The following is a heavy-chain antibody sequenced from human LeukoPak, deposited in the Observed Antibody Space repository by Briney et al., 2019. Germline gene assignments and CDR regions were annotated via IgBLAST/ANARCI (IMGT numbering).Heavy chain of an antibody. V-gene: IGHV3-23*01. Sequence: GGSLRLSCAASGFTFSSYAMSWVRQAPGKGLEWVSAISGSGGSTYYADSVKGRFTISRDNSKNTLYLQMSSLRAEDTAVYYCAKGEVGATLFDWFDPWGQGTLVTVSS. CDR2: ISGSGGST. D-gene: IGHD1-26*01. CDR3: AKGEVGATLFDWFDP. CDR1: GFTFSSYA. J-gene: IGHJ5*02.